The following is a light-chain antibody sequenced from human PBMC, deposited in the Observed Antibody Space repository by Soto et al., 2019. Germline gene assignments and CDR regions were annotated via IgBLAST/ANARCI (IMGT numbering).Light chain of an antibody. CDR1: SSDVGGYKY. CDR3: SSYAGSNNFVV. CDR2: EVS. Sequence: QSALTQPPSASGSPGQSVTISCTGTSSDVGGYKYVSWYQQHAGKAPKLMIYEVSKRPSGVPDRFSGSKSGNTASLTVSGLQAEDEADYYCSSYAGSNNFVVFGGGTQLTV. J-gene: IGLJ2*01. V-gene: IGLV2-8*01.